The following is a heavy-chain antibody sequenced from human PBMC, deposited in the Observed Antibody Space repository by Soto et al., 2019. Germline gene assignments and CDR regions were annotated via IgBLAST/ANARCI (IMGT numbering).Heavy chain of an antibody. Sequence: QDQLVQSGAEMKKPGASVKVSCKASGYIFTSYEINWVRQAPGQGLEWMGWINTYNGNTNYAQNFQGRVTLTTDTSTTTSYMELRSLSFDDTAVYYCARAQGRYCSGGSCLRLSLWGQGTLVAVSS. CDR1: GYIFTSYE. CDR2: INTYNGNT. J-gene: IGHJ4*02. CDR3: ARAQGRYCSGGSCLRLSL. V-gene: IGHV1-18*01. D-gene: IGHD2-15*01.